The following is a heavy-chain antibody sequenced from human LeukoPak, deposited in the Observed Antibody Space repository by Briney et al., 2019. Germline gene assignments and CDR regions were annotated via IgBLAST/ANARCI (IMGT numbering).Heavy chain of an antibody. CDR2: ISTNGDGT. Sequence: GGSLRLSCAASGFTFRTYALHWVRQAPGKGLEYVSAISTNGDGTYYADSVKGRFTISRDNSKNTLFLQMNSLRAEDTAVYYCARDHSAAAAGAFDYWGQGTLVTVSS. CDR1: GFTFRTYA. V-gene: IGHV3-64*02. J-gene: IGHJ4*02. CDR3: ARDHSAAAAGAFDY. D-gene: IGHD6-13*01.